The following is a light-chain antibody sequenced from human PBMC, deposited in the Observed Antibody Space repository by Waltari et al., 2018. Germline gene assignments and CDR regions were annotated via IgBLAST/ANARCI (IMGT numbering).Light chain of an antibody. CDR3: QQSYSTRALT. J-gene: IGKJ4*01. V-gene: IGKV1-39*01. CDR2: AAS. Sequence: DIQMTQSPSSLSASVGDRVTITSRASQSINVYLNWYQHKPGKAPKLLIYAASTLQNGVPSRFSGSGSETDITLTISSLQPEDSAIYYCQQSYSTRALTFGGGTKVEI. CDR1: QSINVY.